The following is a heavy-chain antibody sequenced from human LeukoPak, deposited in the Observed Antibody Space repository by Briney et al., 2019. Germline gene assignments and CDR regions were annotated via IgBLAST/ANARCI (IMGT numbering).Heavy chain of an antibody. CDR3: ARELVVTAGDHYYYGMDV. CDR1: GFTFSSYA. J-gene: IGHJ6*02. Sequence: PGGSLRLSCSASGFTFSSYAMHWVRQAPGKGLEYVSAISSNGGSTYYADSVKGRFTISRDNSKNTLYLQMSSLRAEDTAVYYCARELVVTAGDHYYYGMDVWGQGTTATVSS. CDR2: ISSNGGST. D-gene: IGHD2-8*02. V-gene: IGHV3-64D*06.